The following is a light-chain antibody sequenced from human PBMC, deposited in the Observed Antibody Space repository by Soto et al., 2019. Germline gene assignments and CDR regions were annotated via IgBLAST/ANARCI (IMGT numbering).Light chain of an antibody. J-gene: IGLJ1*01. V-gene: IGLV2-23*01. CDR1: SSDVGTYDL. CDR2: EGS. CDR3: CSYAGYSTFV. Sequence: SVLTQPASVSGSPGQSITISCTGASSDVGTYDLVSWYQQHPGRAPKLIIYEGSKRPSGVSNRFSGSKSGNTASLTISGLQAEDEADYYCCSYAGYSTFVFGTGTKVTVL.